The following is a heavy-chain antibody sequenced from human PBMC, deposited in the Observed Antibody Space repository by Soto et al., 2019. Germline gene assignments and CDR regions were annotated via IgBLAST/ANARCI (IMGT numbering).Heavy chain of an antibody. CDR2: INPNGGST. J-gene: IGHJ4*02. V-gene: IGHV1-46*03. Sequence: QVQLIQSGAEVKKPGASVKVSCKASGYTFTSSYIHWVRQAPVQGLEWMAIINPNGGSTNYAQKFQGRVTMTRDTSTSTVYMELSSLTSEDTAVYYCARSLMEGDYWGQGTLVTVSS. D-gene: IGHD3-10*01. CDR1: GYTFTSSY. CDR3: ARSLMEGDY.